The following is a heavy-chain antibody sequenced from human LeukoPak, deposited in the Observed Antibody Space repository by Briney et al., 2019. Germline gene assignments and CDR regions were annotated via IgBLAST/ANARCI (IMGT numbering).Heavy chain of an antibody. CDR2: IYYSGST. V-gene: IGHV4-59*01. CDR1: GGSISSYY. D-gene: IGHD5-12*01. CDR3: ARGYDWGGIYYYGMDV. J-gene: IGHJ6*02. Sequence: SSETLSLTCTVSGGSISSYYWSWIRQRPGKALEWIGYIYYSGSTNYNPSLKSRVTITVDTSKNQFSLKLSSVTAADTAVYYCARGYDWGGIYYYGMDVWGQGTTVTVSS.